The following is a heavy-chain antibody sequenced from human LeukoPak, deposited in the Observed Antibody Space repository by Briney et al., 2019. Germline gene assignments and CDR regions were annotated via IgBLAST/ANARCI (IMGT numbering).Heavy chain of an antibody. V-gene: IGHV4-39*01. CDR1: GGSISSSSYY. J-gene: IGHJ4*02. CDR3: ARRTNMYSSSWYGGVYYFDY. CDR2: IYYSGST. Sequence: SETLSLTCTVSGGSISSSSYYWGWIRQPPGKGLEWIGSIYYSGSTYYNPSLKSRVTISVDTSKNQFSLKLSSVTAADTAVYYCARRTNMYSSSWYGGVYYFDYWGQGTLVTVSS. D-gene: IGHD6-13*01.